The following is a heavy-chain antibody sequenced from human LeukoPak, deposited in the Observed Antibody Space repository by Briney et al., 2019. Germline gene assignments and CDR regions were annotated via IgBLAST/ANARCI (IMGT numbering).Heavy chain of an antibody. D-gene: IGHD6-6*01. CDR2: IFYSGST. V-gene: IGHV4-59*08. Sequence: SETLSLTCIVSLCFISRYYWSLLRQPPGKGLEWIGYIFYSGSTNYNPSLKSRATISVDTPKNQYSLKLSSVTADTAAGYCWVSRLHYFSSDWFDPWGQGTLVTVSS. CDR1: LCFISRYY. J-gene: IGHJ5*02. CDR3: VSRLHYFSSDWFDP.